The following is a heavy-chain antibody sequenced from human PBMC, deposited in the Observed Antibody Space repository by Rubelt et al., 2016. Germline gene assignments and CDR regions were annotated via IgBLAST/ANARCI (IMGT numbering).Heavy chain of an antibody. CDR2: IGTSDDNT. V-gene: IGHV3-23*04. Sequence: EVQLVDSGGGLVQPGGSLRLSCAASGFTFSSYAMSWVRQAPGKGLEWVSSIGTSDDNTYYADSVKGRFTISRDNSKNTLYVQMDSLRAEDTAVYYCAKDHEFWTGYVHGMDVWGQGTTVTVSS. J-gene: IGHJ6*02. D-gene: IGHD3/OR15-3a*01. CDR1: GFTFSSYA. CDR3: AKDHEFWTGYVHGMDV.